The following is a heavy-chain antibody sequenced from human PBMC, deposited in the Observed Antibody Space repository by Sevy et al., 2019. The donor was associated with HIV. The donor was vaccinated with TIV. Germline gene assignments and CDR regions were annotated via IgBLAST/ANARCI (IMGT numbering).Heavy chain of an antibody. V-gene: IGHV4-38-2*01. D-gene: IGHD1-1*01. J-gene: IGHJ6*02. CDR3: ARNSAADKLDYYGMDV. Sequence: SETLSLTCAVSGYSISNGYYWGWMRQPPGRGLEWIGNIYHSGNTYSNPSLNSRVTMSVDTSKNQFSLRLRSVTAADAAVYYCARNSAADKLDYYGMDVWGQGTTVTVSS. CDR1: GYSISNGYY. CDR2: IYHSGNT.